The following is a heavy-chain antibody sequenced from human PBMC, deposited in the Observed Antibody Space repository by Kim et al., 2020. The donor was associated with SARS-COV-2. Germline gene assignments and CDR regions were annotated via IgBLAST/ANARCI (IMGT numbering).Heavy chain of an antibody. Sequence: GGSLRLSCAASGFTFSSYAMHWVRQAPGKGLEWVAVISYDGSNKYYADSEKGRFTISRDNSKNTLYLQMNSLRAEDTAVYYCARGQWIQLWLLNQSYDAFHIWGQGTMVTVSS. J-gene: IGHJ3*02. CDR1: GFTFSSYA. D-gene: IGHD5-18*01. V-gene: IGHV3-30-3*01. CDR3: ARGQWIQLWLLNQSYDAFHI. CDR2: ISYDGSNK.